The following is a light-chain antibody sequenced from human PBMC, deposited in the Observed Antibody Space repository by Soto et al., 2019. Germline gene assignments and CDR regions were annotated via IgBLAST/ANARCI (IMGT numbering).Light chain of an antibody. CDR3: QQYESTPPT. CDR1: QSVLSSPTNKNS. V-gene: IGKV4-1*01. Sequence: DIVMTQSPDSLAVSLGERATINCKSSQSVLSSPTNKNSLAWYQQRQGQPPKLLIYWPSTRESGVPDRFSGSGSGTDFTLTITSLQAEDVAVYYCQQYESTPPTFGQGTKLEIK. J-gene: IGKJ2*01. CDR2: WPS.